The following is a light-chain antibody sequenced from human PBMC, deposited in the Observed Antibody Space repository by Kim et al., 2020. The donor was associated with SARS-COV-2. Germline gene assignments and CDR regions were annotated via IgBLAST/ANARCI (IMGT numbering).Light chain of an antibody. CDR2: EDT. CDR3: QTWDSSAVV. Sequence: SYELTQPPSVSVSPGQTASITCSGDKLGTKFSSWYQQKPGQSPLLVIYEDTKRPSGIPERFSGSNSGNTATLTISGTQTLDEADYYCQTWDSSAVVFGGGTSLTVL. J-gene: IGLJ2*01. V-gene: IGLV3-1*01. CDR1: KLGTKF.